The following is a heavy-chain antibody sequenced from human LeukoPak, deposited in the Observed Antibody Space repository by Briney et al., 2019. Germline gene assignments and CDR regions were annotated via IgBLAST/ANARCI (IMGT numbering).Heavy chain of an antibody. Sequence: PGGSLGLFCAASGFTFRTYAMRWVRQAPGKGLEGVSHFGGSGGTIYYADSVKGRFTISRDNSKNTLYLQMNSLRAEDTSVYYCAKSDCGGDCHLLDYWGQGTLVTVSS. V-gene: IGHV3-23*01. D-gene: IGHD2-21*02. J-gene: IGHJ4*02. CDR3: AKSDCGGDCHLLDY. CDR2: FGGSGGTI. CDR1: GFTFRTYA.